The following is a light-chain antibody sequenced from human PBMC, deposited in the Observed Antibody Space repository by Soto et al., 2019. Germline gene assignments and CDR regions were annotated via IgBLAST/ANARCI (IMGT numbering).Light chain of an antibody. CDR1: QSILSSSNNKNS. Sequence: DIVLTQSPDSLAVSLGERAIINCKSSQSILSSSNNKNSLAWYQQKPGQSPKLLIYWASTRESGVPDRFSGSGSGTDFTLTISSLQAEDVAVYYCQQYYSTPHFGQGTRLEIK. J-gene: IGKJ5*01. CDR3: QQYYSTPH. V-gene: IGKV4-1*01. CDR2: WAS.